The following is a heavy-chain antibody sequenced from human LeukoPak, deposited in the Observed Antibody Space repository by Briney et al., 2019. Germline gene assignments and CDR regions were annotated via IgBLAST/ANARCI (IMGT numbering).Heavy chain of an antibody. CDR1: GGTFSSYA. V-gene: IGHV1-69*04. CDR3: ARGLGMAAAGTTYYYMDV. Sequence: SVKVSCKASGGTFSSYAISWVRQAPGQGLEWMGRIIPTLGIANYAQKFQGRVTITADKSTSTAYMELSSLRSEDTAVYYCARGLGMAAAGTTYYYMDVWGKGTTVTVSS. CDR2: IIPTLGIA. J-gene: IGHJ6*03. D-gene: IGHD6-13*01.